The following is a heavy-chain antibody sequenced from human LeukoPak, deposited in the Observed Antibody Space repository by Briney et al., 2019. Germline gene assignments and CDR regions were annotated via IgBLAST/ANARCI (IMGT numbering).Heavy chain of an antibody. Sequence: GASVKVSCKASGGTFSSYAISWVRQAPGQGLEWMGGIIPIFGTANYAQKFQGRVTITADESTSTAYMELSSLRSEDTAVHYCASPGYCSSTSCLDWDWFDPWGQGTLVTVSS. CDR1: GGTFSSYA. CDR2: IIPIFGTA. V-gene: IGHV1-69*13. J-gene: IGHJ5*02. CDR3: ASPGYCSSTSCLDWDWFDP. D-gene: IGHD2-2*01.